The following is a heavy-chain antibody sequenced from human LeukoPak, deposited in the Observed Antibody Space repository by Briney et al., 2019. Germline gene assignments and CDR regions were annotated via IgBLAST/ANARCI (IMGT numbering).Heavy chain of an antibody. CDR3: ARGPVYYYYYMDV. Sequence: SETLSLTCAVYGGSFSGYYWSWIRQPPGKGLEWIGEINHSGSTNYNPSLKGRVTISVDTSKNQFSLKLSSVTAADTAVYYCARGPVYYYYYMDVWGKGTTVTVSS. CDR1: GGSFSGYY. CDR2: INHSGST. V-gene: IGHV4-34*01. J-gene: IGHJ6*03.